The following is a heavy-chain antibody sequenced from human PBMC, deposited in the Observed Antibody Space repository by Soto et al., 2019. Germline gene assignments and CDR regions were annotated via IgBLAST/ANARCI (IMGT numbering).Heavy chain of an antibody. V-gene: IGHV2-5*02. CDR2: IYWDDDK. Sequence: QITLKESGPTLVKPTQTLTLTCTFSGFSLSTSGVGVGWIRQPPGKALEWLALIYWDDDKRYSPSLKSRLTNTKDNSKNQVVLTMTNMDPVDTATYYCAHGYADHGYSSSWYVDYWGQGTLVTVSS. J-gene: IGHJ4*02. CDR1: GFSLSTSGVG. D-gene: IGHD6-13*01. CDR3: AHGYADHGYSSSWYVDY.